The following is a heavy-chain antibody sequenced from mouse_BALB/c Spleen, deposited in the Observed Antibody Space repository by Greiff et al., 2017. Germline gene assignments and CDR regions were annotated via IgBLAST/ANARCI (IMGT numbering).Heavy chain of an antibody. CDR3: TRPSTMITTGFAY. Sequence: VQLQQPGAELVKPGASVKMSCKASGYTFTSYWMHWVKQRPGQGLEWIGVIDPSDSYTSYNQKFKGKATLTVDTSSSTAYMQLSSLTSEDSAVYYCTRPSTMITTGFAYWGQGTLVTVSA. D-gene: IGHD2-4*01. CDR2: IDPSDSYT. V-gene: IGHV1S127*01. CDR1: GYTFTSYW. J-gene: IGHJ3*01.